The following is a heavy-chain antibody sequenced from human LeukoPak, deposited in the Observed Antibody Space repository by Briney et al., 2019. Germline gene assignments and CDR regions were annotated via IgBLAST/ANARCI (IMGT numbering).Heavy chain of an antibody. CDR2: ISWNSGSI. Sequence: GGSLRLSCAASGFTFDDYAMHWVRQAPGKGLEWVSGISWNSGSIGYADSVKGRFTISRDNAKNSLYLQMNSLRAEDTAVYYCATDIDPLPFGYWGQGTLVTVSS. D-gene: IGHD3-9*01. V-gene: IGHV3-9*01. CDR1: GFTFDDYA. J-gene: IGHJ4*02. CDR3: ATDIDPLPFGY.